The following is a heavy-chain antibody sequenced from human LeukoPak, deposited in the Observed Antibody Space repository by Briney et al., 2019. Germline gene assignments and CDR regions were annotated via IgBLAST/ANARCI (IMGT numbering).Heavy chain of an antibody. D-gene: IGHD6-13*01. CDR1: GYTFTKSY. J-gene: IGHJ5*02. CDR2: INPGGDNT. Sequence: ASVKVSCKASGYTFTKSYIHWVRQAPGQRLEWMGLINPGGDNTKYAQNFQGRVTMTSDTSARTVYMELSRLRSDDTVVYYCARRLRGSSLIWFDPWGQGTLVTVSS. V-gene: IGHV1-46*01. CDR3: ARRLRGSSLIWFDP.